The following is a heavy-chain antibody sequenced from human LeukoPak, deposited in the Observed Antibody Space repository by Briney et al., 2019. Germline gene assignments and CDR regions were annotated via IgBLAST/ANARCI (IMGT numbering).Heavy chain of an antibody. V-gene: IGHV1-24*01. CDR1: GYTLTELS. CDR2: FDPEDGET. J-gene: IGHJ4*02. CDR3: ARVATDPYNFDY. Sequence: ASVKVSCKVSGYTLTELSMHWVRQAPGKGLEWMGGFDPEDGETIYAQKFQGRVTITTDESTSTAYMELSSLRSEDTAVYYCARVATDPYNFDYWGQGTLVTVSS. D-gene: IGHD3-16*01.